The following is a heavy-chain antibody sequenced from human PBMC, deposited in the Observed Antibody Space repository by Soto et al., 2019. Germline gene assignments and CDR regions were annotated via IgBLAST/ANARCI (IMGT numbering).Heavy chain of an antibody. CDR1: GGTFSSYA. CDR3: ARGKAAAGENYYYYGMDV. CDR2: IIPIFGTA. Sequence: GASVKVSCKASGGTFSSYAISWVRQAPGQGLEWMGGIIPIFGTANYAQKFQGRVTITADESTSTAYMELSSLRSEDTAVYYCARGKAAAGENYYYYGMDVWGQGTTVTVSS. V-gene: IGHV1-69*13. D-gene: IGHD6-13*01. J-gene: IGHJ6*02.